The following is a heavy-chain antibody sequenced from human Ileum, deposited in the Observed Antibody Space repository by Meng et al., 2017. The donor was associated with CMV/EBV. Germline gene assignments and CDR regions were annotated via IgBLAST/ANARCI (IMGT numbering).Heavy chain of an antibody. CDR3: ARDYCSSTSCHLRGDFDY. CDR1: GGSISSHY. D-gene: IGHD2-2*01. J-gene: IGHJ4*02. Sequence: SETLSLTCNVSGGSISSHYWSWIRQPPGKGLEWIGYVYYSGSTNYNPSLKSRVTISVDTSKSQFSLKLTSATAADTAVYYCARDYCSSTSCHLRGDFDYWGQGTLVTVSS. CDR2: VYYSGST. V-gene: IGHV4-59*11.